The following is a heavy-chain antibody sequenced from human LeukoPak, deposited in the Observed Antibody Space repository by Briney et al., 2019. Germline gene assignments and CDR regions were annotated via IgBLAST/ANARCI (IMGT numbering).Heavy chain of an antibody. D-gene: IGHD6-13*01. CDR3: ARDGSDSSSWLTPYYYYYYGMDV. CDR1: GFTFSSYA. V-gene: IGHV3-30-3*01. Sequence: PGGSLRLSCAASGFTFSSYAMHWVRQAPGKGLEWVAVISYDGSNKYYADSVKGRFTISRDNSKNTLYLQMNSLRAEDTAVYYCARDGSDSSSWLTPYYYYYYGMDVWAKGPRSPSP. J-gene: IGHJ6*02. CDR2: ISYDGSNK.